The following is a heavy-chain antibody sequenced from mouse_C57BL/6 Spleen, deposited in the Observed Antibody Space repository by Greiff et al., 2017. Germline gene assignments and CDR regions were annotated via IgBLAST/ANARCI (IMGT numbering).Heavy chain of an antibody. D-gene: IGHD1-1*01. CDR2: INPNNGGT. Sequence: VQLQQSGPELVKPGASVKIPCKASGYTFTDYNMDWVKQSHGKSLEWIGDINPNNGGTIYNQKFKGKATLTVDKSSSTAYMELRSLTSEDTAVYYCARGIYYGSSTGYFDVWGTGTTVTVSS. CDR1: GYTFTDYN. CDR3: ARGIYYGSSTGYFDV. J-gene: IGHJ1*03. V-gene: IGHV1-18*01.